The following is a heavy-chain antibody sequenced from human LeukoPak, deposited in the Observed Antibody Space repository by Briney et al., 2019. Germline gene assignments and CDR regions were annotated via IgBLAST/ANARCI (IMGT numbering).Heavy chain of an antibody. Sequence: GGSLRLSCAPSGFTFNNYMINGDSQAPGKGLEWLSYISSDSGAIYYGDSVQGRFTISRDNAQKSLYLQMNSLRVDDTAVDYCVRKVAYSGQGALVTVSS. CDR2: ISSDSGAI. V-gene: IGHV3-48*01. CDR1: GFTFNNYM. J-gene: IGHJ4*02. CDR3: VRKVAY. D-gene: IGHD5-12*01.